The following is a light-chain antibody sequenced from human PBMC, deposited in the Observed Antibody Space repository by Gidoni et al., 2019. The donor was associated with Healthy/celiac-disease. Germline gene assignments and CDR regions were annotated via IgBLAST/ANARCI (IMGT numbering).Light chain of an antibody. V-gene: IGKV1-39*01. CDR2: AAS. CDR3: QQSYSTLWP. Sequence: DSQMTQSPSSLSASVGDRVTITCRASQSISSYLNWYQQKPGKAPKLLIYAASSLQSGVPSRFSGSVSGTYFTLTISSLQPEDFATYYCQQSYSTLWPFGQXTQLEIK. J-gene: IGKJ1*01. CDR1: QSISSY.